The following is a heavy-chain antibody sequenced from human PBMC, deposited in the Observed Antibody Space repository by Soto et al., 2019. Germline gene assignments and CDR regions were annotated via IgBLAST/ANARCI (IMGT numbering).Heavy chain of an antibody. CDR2: INSDGSST. D-gene: IGHD6-19*01. CDR1: RLTFSSYG. CDR3: ARGGIAVAGLPLPQYYYYYMDV. V-gene: IGHV3-74*01. Sequence: GGSLRLSCAACRLTFSSYGMPWARQAPGKGLVWVSRINSDGSSTSYAESVKGRFTISRDNAKNTLYLQMNSLRAEDTAVYYCARGGIAVAGLPLPQYYYYYMDVWGKGTTVTVSS. J-gene: IGHJ6*03.